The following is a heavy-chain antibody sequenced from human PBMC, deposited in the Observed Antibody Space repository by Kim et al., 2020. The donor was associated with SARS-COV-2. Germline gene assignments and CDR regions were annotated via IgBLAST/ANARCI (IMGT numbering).Heavy chain of an antibody. CDR2: T. Sequence: TAYAASVKGRFTISRDDAKNTAYLQMNSLKTEDTAVYYCTRFSSGWYGDYWGQGTLVTVSS. CDR3: TRFSSGWYGDY. D-gene: IGHD6-19*01. V-gene: IGHV3-73*01. J-gene: IGHJ4*02.